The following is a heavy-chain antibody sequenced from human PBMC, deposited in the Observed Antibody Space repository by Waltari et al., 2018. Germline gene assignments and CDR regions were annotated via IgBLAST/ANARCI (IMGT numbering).Heavy chain of an antibody. CDR1: GGSISSGSYY. Sequence: QVQLQESGPGLVKPSQTLSLTCTVSGGSISSGSYYWSWIRQPAGKGLEWIGRIYTSGSTNYNPALQSRVTISVDTSKNQCSLKLSSVTAADTAVYYCAREPPGDYGDRRAFDIWGQGTMVTVSS. V-gene: IGHV4-61*02. CDR2: IYTSGST. J-gene: IGHJ3*02. D-gene: IGHD4-17*01. CDR3: AREPPGDYGDRRAFDI.